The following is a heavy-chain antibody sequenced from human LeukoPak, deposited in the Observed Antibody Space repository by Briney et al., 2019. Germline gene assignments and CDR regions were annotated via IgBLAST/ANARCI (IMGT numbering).Heavy chain of an antibody. V-gene: IGHV3-30-3*01. CDR1: GFTFSSYA. D-gene: IGHD5-18*01. Sequence: PGGSLRLSCAASGFTFSSYAMHWVRQAPGKGLEWVAVISYDGSNKYYADSVKGRFTISRDNSKNTLYLQMNSLRAEDTAVYYCASISDTAMVWWFDPWGQGTLVTVSS. CDR3: ASISDTAMVWWFDP. J-gene: IGHJ5*02. CDR2: ISYDGSNK.